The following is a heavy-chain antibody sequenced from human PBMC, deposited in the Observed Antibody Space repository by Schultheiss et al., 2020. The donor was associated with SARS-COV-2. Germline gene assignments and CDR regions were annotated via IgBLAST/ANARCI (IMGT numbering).Heavy chain of an antibody. Sequence: GGSLRLSCAVYGGSFSGYYWSWIRQHPGKGLEWVSGISWNSGSIGYADSVKGRFTISRDNAKNSLYLQMNSLRAEDTALYYCAKGTCSSIKHWNCDYYYGMDVWGQGTTVTVSS. J-gene: IGHJ6*02. CDR2: ISWNSGSI. V-gene: IGHV3-9*01. D-gene: IGHD2-2*01. CDR3: AKGTCSSIKHWNCDYYYGMDV. CDR1: GGSFSGYY.